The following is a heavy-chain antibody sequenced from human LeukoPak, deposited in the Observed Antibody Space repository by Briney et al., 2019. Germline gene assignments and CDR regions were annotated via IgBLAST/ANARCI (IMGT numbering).Heavy chain of an antibody. Sequence: ASVTVSCKASGYTFTSYAMHWVRQAPGQRLEWMGWINAGNGNTKYSQKLQGRVTITRDTSASTAYMELSSLRSEDTAVYYCAARGYYGSGSFWFDPWGQGTLVTVSS. D-gene: IGHD3-10*01. V-gene: IGHV1-3*01. J-gene: IGHJ5*02. CDR3: AARGYYGSGSFWFDP. CDR1: GYTFTSYA. CDR2: INAGNGNT.